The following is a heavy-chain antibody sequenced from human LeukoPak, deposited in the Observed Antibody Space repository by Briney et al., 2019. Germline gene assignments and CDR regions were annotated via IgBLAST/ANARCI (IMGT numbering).Heavy chain of an antibody. D-gene: IGHD3-22*01. Sequence: GASVKVSCKASGYTFTSHGISWVRQAPGQGLECMGWINTYIGNTNYAQKFQGRVTVTTDTSTSTAYMELRSLRSDDTAVYYCARDDYYDSSGYSTLWGPGTLVTVSS. J-gene: IGHJ4*02. CDR3: ARDDYYDSSGYSTL. CDR1: GYTFTSHG. V-gene: IGHV1-18*01. CDR2: INTYIGNT.